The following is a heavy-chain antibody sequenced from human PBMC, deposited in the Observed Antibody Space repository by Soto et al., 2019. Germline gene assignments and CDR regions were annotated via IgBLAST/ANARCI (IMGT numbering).Heavy chain of an antibody. CDR2: ISYDGSNK. V-gene: IGHV3-30*04. CDR3: ARADSGYCSGCSCYSGSGYAFDI. CDR1: GFTFSSYA. Sequence: GGSLRLSCAASGFTFSSYAMHWVRQAPGKGLEWVAVISYDGSNKYYADSVKGRFTISRANSKNTLYLQMNSLRAEDTAVYYCARADSGYCSGCSCYSGSGYAFDIWGQGTMVTVSS. D-gene: IGHD2-15*01. J-gene: IGHJ3*02.